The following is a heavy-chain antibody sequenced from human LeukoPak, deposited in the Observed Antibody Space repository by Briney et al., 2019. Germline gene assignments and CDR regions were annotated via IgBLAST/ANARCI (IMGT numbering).Heavy chain of an antibody. J-gene: IGHJ4*02. CDR3: TTDREVTPDFDY. D-gene: IGHD2-21*02. Sequence: PGRSLRLSCAASGFTFSNAWMSWVRQAPGKGLEWVGRIKSKTDGGTTDYAAPVKGRFTISRDDSKNTLYLQMNSLKTEDTAVYYCTTDREVTPDFDYWGQGTLVTVSS. V-gene: IGHV3-15*01. CDR1: GFTFSNAW. CDR2: IKSKTDGGTT.